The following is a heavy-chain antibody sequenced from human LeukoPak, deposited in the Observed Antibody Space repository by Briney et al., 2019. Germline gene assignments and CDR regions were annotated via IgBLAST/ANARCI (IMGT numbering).Heavy chain of an antibody. Sequence: ASVKVSCKDSGYTFTSYDINWVRQATGRGLEWMGWMNPNSGNTGYAQKFQGRVTMTRNTSISTAYMELSSLRSEDTAVYYCARVERITIFGVVSYFFDYWGHGTLVTVSS. D-gene: IGHD3-3*01. V-gene: IGHV1-8*01. CDR1: GYTFTSYD. CDR3: ARVERITIFGVVSYFFDY. J-gene: IGHJ4*01. CDR2: MNPNSGNT.